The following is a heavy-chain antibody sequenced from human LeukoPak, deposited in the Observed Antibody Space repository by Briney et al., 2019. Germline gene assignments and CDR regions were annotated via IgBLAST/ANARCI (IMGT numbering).Heavy chain of an antibody. D-gene: IGHD2-2*01. V-gene: IGHV4-39*01. CDR1: GGSISSSSYY. CDR2: IYYSGST. J-gene: IGHJ5*02. Sequence: PSEILSLTCTVSGGSISSSSYYWGWIRQPPGKGLEWIGSIYYSGSTYYNPSLKSRVTISVDTSKNQFSLKLSSVTAADTAVYYCARLIVPAAIYNWFDPWGQGTLVTVSS. CDR3: ARLIVPAAIYNWFDP.